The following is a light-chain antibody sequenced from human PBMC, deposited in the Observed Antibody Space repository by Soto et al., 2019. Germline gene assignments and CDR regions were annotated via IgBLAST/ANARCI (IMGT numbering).Light chain of an antibody. Sequence: QSVLTQPPSASGSPGQSVTISCTGTNIYFGTYNLVSWYQHHPGKAPKLLIYEATKRPPGVSDRFSASKSGNTASLTISGLQAEDGADFYCCSYAGSSTFVFGTGTKVTVL. CDR1: NIYFGTYNL. V-gene: IGLV2-23*01. CDR3: CSYAGSSTFV. J-gene: IGLJ1*01. CDR2: EAT.